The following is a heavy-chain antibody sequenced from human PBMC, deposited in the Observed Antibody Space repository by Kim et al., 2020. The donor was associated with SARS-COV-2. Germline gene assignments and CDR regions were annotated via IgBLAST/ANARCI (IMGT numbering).Heavy chain of an antibody. CDR1: GSTFRSYA. Sequence: GGSLRLSCAASGSTFRSYAMSWVRQAPAKGLELVSANDNNDDYTFYADSVKGRLTISRDTSKNTLYLQMNSLRAEDTAIYYCAQVPWGLRRHFWGQGIL. J-gene: IGHJ4*02. D-gene: IGHD4-17*01. CDR3: AQVPWGLRRHF. V-gene: IGHV3-23*01. CDR2: NDNNDDYT.